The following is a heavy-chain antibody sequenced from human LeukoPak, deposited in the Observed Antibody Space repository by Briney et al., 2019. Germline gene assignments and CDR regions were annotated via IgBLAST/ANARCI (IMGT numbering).Heavy chain of an antibody. Sequence: PGGSLRLSCAASGFTLNTYSMNWVRQAPGKGLEWVSSISSSSDYIYYADSVKGRFTISRDNAKNSLYLQMNSLRVEDTAVYYCARSRKGYQLLSTNRDYYYMDVWGKGTTVTVSS. D-gene: IGHD2-2*01. CDR1: GFTLNTYS. V-gene: IGHV3-21*01. J-gene: IGHJ6*03. CDR2: ISSSSDYI. CDR3: ARSRKGYQLLSTNRDYYYMDV.